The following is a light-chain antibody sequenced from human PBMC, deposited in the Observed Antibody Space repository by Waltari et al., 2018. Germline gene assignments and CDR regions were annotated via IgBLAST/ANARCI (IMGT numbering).Light chain of an antibody. CDR1: QSVLHSSNPQTY. V-gene: IGKV4-1*01. J-gene: IGKJ5*01. Sequence: DIVMTQSPDSLTVSLGERATINCKSSQSVLHSSNPQTYLAWYQQKPRQPPRLLIYWASTRESGVPDRFSGSGSGTDFTLTISSLQAEDVAVYYCQQYYTIPLTFGQGTRLEIK. CDR2: WAS. CDR3: QQYYTIPLT.